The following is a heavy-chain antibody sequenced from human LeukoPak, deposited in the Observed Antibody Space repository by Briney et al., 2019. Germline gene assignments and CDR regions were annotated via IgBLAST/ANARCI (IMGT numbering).Heavy chain of an antibody. CDR1: GFTFSSYS. J-gene: IGHJ4*02. Sequence: GGSLRLSCAASGFTFSSYSMNWVRQAPGKGLEWVSSISSSSRYIHYADSVKGRFTISRDNAKNSLYLQMNSLRAEDTAVYYCARDLVIAVAGAFDYWGQGTLVTVSS. CDR3: ARDLVIAVAGAFDY. CDR2: ISSSSRYI. D-gene: IGHD6-19*01. V-gene: IGHV3-21*01.